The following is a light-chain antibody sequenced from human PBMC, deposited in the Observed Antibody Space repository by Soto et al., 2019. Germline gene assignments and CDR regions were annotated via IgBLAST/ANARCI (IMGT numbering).Light chain of an antibody. CDR2: GAS. V-gene: IGKV3-20*01. CDR1: QSVSSSY. J-gene: IGKJ5*01. Sequence: EIVLTQSPGTLSLSPGERATLSCRASQSVSSSYLAWYQQKHGQAPRLLIYGASSRATGIPDRFSGSGSGTDFTLTISRLEPEDFAVYYCQQYGSSTAITFGQGTRLEIK. CDR3: QQYGSSTAIT.